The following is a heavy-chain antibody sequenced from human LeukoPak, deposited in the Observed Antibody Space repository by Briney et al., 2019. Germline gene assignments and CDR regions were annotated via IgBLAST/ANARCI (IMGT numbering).Heavy chain of an antibody. D-gene: IGHD3-22*01. CDR1: GGSISGYY. J-gene: IGHJ4*02. CDR3: ARHYYDRSDSYSFDY. V-gene: IGHV4-59*08. Sequence: SETLSLTCTVSGGSISGYYWSWIRQPPGKGLEWIGYIFSSGSTNYNPSLKSRVTISEDTSVNQFSLKLSSVTTADTAVYYCARHYYDRSDSYSFDYWGQGTLVTVSS. CDR2: IFSSGST.